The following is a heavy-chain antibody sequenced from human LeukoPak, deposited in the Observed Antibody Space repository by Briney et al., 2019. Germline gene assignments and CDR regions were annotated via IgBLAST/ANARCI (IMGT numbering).Heavy chain of an antibody. V-gene: IGHV3-53*01. CDR3: ARDLKTSGWSGDFDY. CDR1: GFTVSSNY. CDR2: IFSGGST. Sequence: GGSLRLSCVASGFTVSSNYMSWVRQAPGKGLEWVSAIFSGGSTFYSDSVTGRFTISRDNSKNTVYLEMNSLRAEDMAVYYCARDLKTSGWSGDFDYSGQGTLVTVSS. D-gene: IGHD6-19*01. J-gene: IGHJ4*02.